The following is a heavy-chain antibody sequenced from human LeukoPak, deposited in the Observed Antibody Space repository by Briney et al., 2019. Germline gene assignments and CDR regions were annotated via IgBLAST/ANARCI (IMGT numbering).Heavy chain of an antibody. CDR2: IYYSGST. CDR1: GGSISSGGYY. CDR3: ARKLYDFWSGYRVGYFDY. J-gene: IGHJ4*02. Sequence: PSETLSLTCTVSGGSISSGGYYWSWIRQHPGKGLEWIGYIYYSGSTYYNPSLKSRVTISVDTSKNQFSLKLSSVTAADTAVYYCARKLYDFWSGYRVGYFDYWGQGTLVTVSS. V-gene: IGHV4-31*03. D-gene: IGHD3-3*01.